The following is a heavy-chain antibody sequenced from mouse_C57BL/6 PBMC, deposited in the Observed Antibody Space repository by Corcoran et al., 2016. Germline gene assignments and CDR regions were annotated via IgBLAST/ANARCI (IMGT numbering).Heavy chain of an antibody. CDR1: GYMFTDYY. Sequence: EVQLQQSGPELVKPGASVKISCKASGYMFTDYYMNWVKQSHGKSLEWIGDINPNNGGTSYNQKFKGKATLTVDKSSSTAYMELRSLTSEDSAVYYCARKDGYYCYAMDYWGQGTSVTVSS. D-gene: IGHD2-3*01. V-gene: IGHV1-26*01. J-gene: IGHJ4*01. CDR2: INPNNGGT. CDR3: ARKDGYYCYAMDY.